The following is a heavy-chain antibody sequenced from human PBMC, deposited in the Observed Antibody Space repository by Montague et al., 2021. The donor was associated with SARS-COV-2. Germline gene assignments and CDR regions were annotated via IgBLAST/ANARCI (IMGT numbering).Heavy chain of an antibody. CDR1: EFTFSNNC. D-gene: IGHD3-10*01. V-gene: IGHV3-30*18. CDR2: ISRDARNI. Sequence: SLRLSCAVSEFTFSNNCMHWVRQAPGKGLVWVSLISRDARNIDYADSVKGRFTISRDNSKNTLYLQLNSLRSEDTAVYYCAKDLPYFGSVRAGYFQNWGQGTLVTVST. CDR3: AKDLPYFGSVRAGYFQN. J-gene: IGHJ1*01.